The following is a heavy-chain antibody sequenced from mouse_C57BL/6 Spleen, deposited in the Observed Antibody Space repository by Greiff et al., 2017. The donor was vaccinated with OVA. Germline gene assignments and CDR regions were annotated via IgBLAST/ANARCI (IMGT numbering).Heavy chain of an antibody. CDR1: GYTFTDYY. D-gene: IGHD3-1*01. CDR3: ARELRPRTRFAY. CDR2: INPNNGGT. Sequence: VQLQQSGPELVKPGASVKISCKASGYTFTDYYMNWVKQSHGQSLEWIGDINPNNGGTSYNQKFKGKATLTVDKSSSTAYMELRSLTSEDSAVYYCARELRPRTRFAYWGQGTLVTVSA. V-gene: IGHV1-26*01. J-gene: IGHJ3*01.